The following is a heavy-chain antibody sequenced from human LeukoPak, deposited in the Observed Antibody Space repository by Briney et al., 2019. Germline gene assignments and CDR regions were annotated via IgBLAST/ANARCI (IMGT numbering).Heavy chain of an antibody. CDR3: AREHYYDIWGSYNWFDP. J-gene: IGHJ5*02. V-gene: IGHV1-18*01. CDR2: ISAYNGNT. Sequence: ASVKVSCKASGYTFTSYGISWVRQAPGQELEWMGWISAYNGNTNYAQKLQGRVTMTTDTSTSTAYMELRSLRSDDTAVYYCAREHYYDIWGSYNWFDPWGQGTLVTVSS. D-gene: IGHD3-22*01. CDR1: GYTFTSYG.